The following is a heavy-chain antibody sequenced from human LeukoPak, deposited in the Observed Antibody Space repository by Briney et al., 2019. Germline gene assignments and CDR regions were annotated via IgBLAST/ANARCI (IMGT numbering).Heavy chain of an antibody. V-gene: IGHV1-46*01. CDR3: ARGTIFGVVTTSCMDV. Sequence: ASVKVSCKASGYTFTSYYMHWVRQAPGQGLEWMGTINPSGGSTSYAQKFQGRVTMTRDTSTSTVYMELSSLRSEDTAVYYCARGTIFGVVTTSCMDVWGQGTTVTVSS. CDR1: GYTFTSYY. D-gene: IGHD3-3*01. J-gene: IGHJ6*02. CDR2: INPSGGST.